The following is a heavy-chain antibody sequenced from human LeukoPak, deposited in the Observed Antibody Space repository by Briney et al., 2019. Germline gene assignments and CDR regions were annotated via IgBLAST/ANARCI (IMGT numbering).Heavy chain of an antibody. CDR1: GGSISSSTYY. V-gene: IGHV4-39*07. CDR2: IYYSGST. D-gene: IGHD3-10*02. Sequence: SETLSLTCSVSGGSISSSTYYWGWIRQPPGKGLEWIGSIYYSGSTYYNPSLKSRVTISVDTSKNQFSLKLSSVTAADTAVYYCTRVVFRERLTWFDPWGQGPLVTVSS. CDR3: TRVVFRERLTWFDP. J-gene: IGHJ5*02.